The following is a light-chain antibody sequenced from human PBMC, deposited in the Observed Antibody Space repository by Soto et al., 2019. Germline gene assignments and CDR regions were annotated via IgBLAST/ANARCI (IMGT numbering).Light chain of an antibody. Sequence: DSVMTQSPDYLAVSLGEMATINCKSSQSVLYSSNNKNYLAWYQQKPGQPPKLLIYWASTRESGVPDRFSGSGSGTDFTLTISSLQAEDVAVYYCQQYYSTSLTFGGGTKV. V-gene: IGKV4-1*01. J-gene: IGKJ4*01. CDR3: QQYYSTSLT. CDR1: QSVLYSSNNKNY. CDR2: WAS.